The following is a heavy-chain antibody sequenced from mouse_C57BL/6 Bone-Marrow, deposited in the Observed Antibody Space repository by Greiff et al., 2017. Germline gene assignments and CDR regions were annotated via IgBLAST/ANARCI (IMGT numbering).Heavy chain of an antibody. V-gene: IGHV1-81*01. CDR1: GYTFTSYG. CDR2: IYPRSGNT. Sequence: VKLQESGAELARPGASVKLSCKASGYTFTSYGISWVKQRTGQGLEWIGEIYPRSGNTYYNEKFKGKATLTADKSSSTAYMELRSLTSEDSAVYFCATTVVATDYAMDYGGQGTSVTVSS. J-gene: IGHJ4*01. D-gene: IGHD1-1*01. CDR3: ATTVVATDYAMDY.